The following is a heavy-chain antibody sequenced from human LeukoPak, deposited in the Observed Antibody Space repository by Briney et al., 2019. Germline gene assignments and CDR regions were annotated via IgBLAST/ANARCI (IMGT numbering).Heavy chain of an antibody. CDR1: GYSFTDYW. Sequence: GESLKISCKASGYSFTDYWIGWVRQMPGKGLEWMEIVYPGNSDTGYSPSFQGQVTISVDKSITTAYLQWSSLKASDTAMYYCASPQAAYCGGDCYSPWGQGTKVTVSS. CDR2: VYPGNSDT. V-gene: IGHV5-51*01. CDR3: ASPQAAYCGGDCYSP. J-gene: IGHJ3*01. D-gene: IGHD2-21*02.